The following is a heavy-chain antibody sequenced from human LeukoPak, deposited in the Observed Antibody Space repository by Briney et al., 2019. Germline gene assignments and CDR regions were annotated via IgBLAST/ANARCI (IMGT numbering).Heavy chain of an antibody. V-gene: IGHV1-69*06. Sequence: SVKVSCKASGYTFTSYYMHWVRQAPGQGLEWMGGIIPMFGTAKYAQKFQGRVTITADKSMSTAYMELSSLRSEDTAVYYCASGTTDIVVVPATLRNYYFDYWGQGTLVTVSS. D-gene: IGHD2-2*01. CDR3: ASGTTDIVVVPATLRNYYFDY. J-gene: IGHJ4*02. CDR2: IIPMFGTA. CDR1: GYTFTSYY.